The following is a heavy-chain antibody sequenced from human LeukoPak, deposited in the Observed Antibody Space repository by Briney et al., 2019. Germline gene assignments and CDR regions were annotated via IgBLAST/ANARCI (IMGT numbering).Heavy chain of an antibody. Sequence: PSGTLSLTCAVSGGSISSSNWWTWLRPPPGKGLEWIGEIYHSRSTNHNPSLKSRVTISVDKSKNQFSLKLSSVAAADTAVYYVVRRDYYYYYVMDVWGKGATVTVS. V-gene: IGHV4-4*02. D-gene: IGHD2-8*01. CDR2: IYHSRST. CDR3: VRRDYYYYYVMDV. J-gene: IGHJ6*01. CDR1: GGSISSSNW.